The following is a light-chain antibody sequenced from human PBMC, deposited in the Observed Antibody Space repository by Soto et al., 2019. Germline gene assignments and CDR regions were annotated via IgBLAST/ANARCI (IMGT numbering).Light chain of an antibody. J-gene: IGKJ1*01. CDR1: QSVSNDF. CDR3: QQYGSSPPRT. Sequence: EIVLSQSPCILSLSQGEGATLSCRAIQSVSNDFLAWYQQKPGQAPRLLIYGASTRATDVPDRFSGSGSGADFTLTISRLEPEDFAVYYCQQYGSSPPRTFGQGTKVDIK. CDR2: GAS. V-gene: IGKV3-20*01.